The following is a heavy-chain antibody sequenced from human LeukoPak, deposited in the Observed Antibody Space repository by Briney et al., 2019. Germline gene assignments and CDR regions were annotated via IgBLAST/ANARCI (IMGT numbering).Heavy chain of an antibody. CDR3: ARADYDSSVGY. D-gene: IGHD3-22*01. Sequence: SEALSLTCSVSGGSISSHYWSWIRQPPGKGREWIGYIYYSGSTHYNPSLKSRVSISVDTSKNQFSLKLRSVTAADTAVYYCARADYDSSVGYWGQGTLVTVSS. J-gene: IGHJ4*02. V-gene: IGHV4-59*11. CDR2: IYYSGST. CDR1: GGSISSHY.